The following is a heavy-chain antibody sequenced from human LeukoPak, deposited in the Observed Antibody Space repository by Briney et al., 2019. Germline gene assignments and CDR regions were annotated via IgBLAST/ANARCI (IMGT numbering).Heavy chain of an antibody. CDR2: IIANGGGT. V-gene: IGHV3-23*01. D-gene: IGHD5-24*01. CDR1: GFTFSDCA. CDR3: AIRDGNNDRDY. J-gene: IGHJ4*02. Sequence: GGSLRLSCAASGFTFSDCAMNWVRQAPGKGLEWVSGIIANGGGTDYADSVKGRFTISRDNSKNTLYLQMDSLRVDDTALYYCAIRDGNNDRDYWGQGILVTVSS.